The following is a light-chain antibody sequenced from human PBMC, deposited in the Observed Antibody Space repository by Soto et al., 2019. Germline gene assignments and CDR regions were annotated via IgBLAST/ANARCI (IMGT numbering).Light chain of an antibody. CDR3: QQYGSSPPIT. J-gene: IGKJ5*01. CDR2: GAS. Sequence: EIVLTQSPGTLSLSPGERATLSCRAIQSVPRSHLAWYQQKPGQAPRLLISGASSRATGIPDRFGGSGSGTDYTLTITRLEPEDFAVYYCQQYGSSPPITFGQGTRLEIK. CDR1: QSVPRSH. V-gene: IGKV3-20*01.